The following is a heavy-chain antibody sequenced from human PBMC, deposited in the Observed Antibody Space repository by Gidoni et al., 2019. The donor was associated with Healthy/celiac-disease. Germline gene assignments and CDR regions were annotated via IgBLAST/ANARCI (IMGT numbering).Heavy chain of an antibody. D-gene: IGHD6-19*01. J-gene: IGHJ4*02. CDR2: IWYDGSNK. Sequence: QVQLVESGGGVVQPGRSLRLSCAASGFTFSSYGMHWVRQAPGKGLGWVAVIWYDGSNKYYADSVKGRFTISRDNSKNTLYLQMNSLRAEDTAVYYCARRADPGIAVAGKGYFDYWGQGTLVTVSS. CDR3: ARRADPGIAVAGKGYFDY. V-gene: IGHV3-33*01. CDR1: GFTFSSYG.